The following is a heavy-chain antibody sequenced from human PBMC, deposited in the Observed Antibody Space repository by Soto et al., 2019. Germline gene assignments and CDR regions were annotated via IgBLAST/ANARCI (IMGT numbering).Heavy chain of an antibody. Sequence: EVQLVESGGGLVQPGGSLRLSCAASGFTFSSYWMSWVRQAPGKGLEWVANIKQDGSEKYYVDSVKGRFTISRDNAKNSLYLKMNSLRAEDTAVYYCARDSLIAAAGTYTDYYYYGMDVWGQGTTVTVSS. D-gene: IGHD6-13*01. V-gene: IGHV3-7*05. CDR1: GFTFSSYW. CDR2: IKQDGSEK. J-gene: IGHJ6*02. CDR3: ARDSLIAAAGTYTDYYYYGMDV.